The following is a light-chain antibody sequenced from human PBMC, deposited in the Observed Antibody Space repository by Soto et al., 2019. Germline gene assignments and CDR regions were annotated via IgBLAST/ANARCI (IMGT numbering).Light chain of an antibody. CDR1: SNDVGGYNY. V-gene: IGLV1-51*01. Sequence: QSALTQPRSVSGSPGQSVTISCTGTSNDVGGYNYVSWYHQLPGTAPKVLIYDNSRRPSGIPDRFSGSKSGTSATLAITGLQTGDEGDYSCGAWDSSLDVYVFGGGTKLTVL. J-gene: IGLJ2*01. CDR2: DNS. CDR3: GAWDSSLDVYV.